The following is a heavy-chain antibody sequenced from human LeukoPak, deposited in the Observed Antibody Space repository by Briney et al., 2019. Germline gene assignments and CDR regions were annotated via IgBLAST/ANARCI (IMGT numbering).Heavy chain of an antibody. CDR2: ISISSSYI. V-gene: IGHV3-21*01. Sequence: GGSLRLSCAASGFTFSSYSMNWVRQAPGKGLEWVSSISISSSYIYYADSVKGRFTISRDNAKNSLYLQMNSLRAEDTAVFYCARACGGDCYLSDYWGQGTLVTVSS. CDR3: ARACGGDCYLSDY. J-gene: IGHJ4*02. CDR1: GFTFSSYS. D-gene: IGHD2-21*02.